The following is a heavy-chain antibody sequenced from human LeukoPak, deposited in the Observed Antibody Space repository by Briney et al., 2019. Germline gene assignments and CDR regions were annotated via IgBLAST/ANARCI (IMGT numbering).Heavy chain of an antibody. V-gene: IGHV3-21*01. J-gene: IGHJ6*02. Sequence: GGSLRLSCAASGFTFSTYGFNWVRQAPGKGLEWVSSISSSNSYTDYADSVKGRFTISRDNAKDSLYLQMNGLRAEDTAVYYCASNREAVWGQGTTVTVSS. CDR2: ISSSNSYT. CDR3: ASNREAV. D-gene: IGHD5-24*01. CDR1: GFTFSTYG.